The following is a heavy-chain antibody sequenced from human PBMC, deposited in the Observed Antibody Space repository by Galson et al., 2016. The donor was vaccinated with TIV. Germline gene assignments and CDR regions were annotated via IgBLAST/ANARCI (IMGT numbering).Heavy chain of an antibody. CDR1: GGTFSSFV. V-gene: IGHV1-69*13. J-gene: IGHJ6*02. CDR3: AKDRNTAFDTYSYYYGMDV. D-gene: IGHD5-18*01. Sequence: SVKVSCKAPGGTFSSFVFNWVRQAPGQGLEWTGGITPLFGTTNYAQKFQGRVTITADESTSTVYMELSSLRSEDTAVYYCAKDRNTAFDTYSYYYGMDVWGQGTTVTVSS. CDR2: ITPLFGTT.